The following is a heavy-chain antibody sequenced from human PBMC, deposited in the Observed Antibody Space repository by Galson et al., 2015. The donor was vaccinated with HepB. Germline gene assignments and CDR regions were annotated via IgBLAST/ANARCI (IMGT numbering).Heavy chain of an antibody. CDR3: AGWYFNASGDWFDP. CDR1: GYTFTSYG. D-gene: IGHD2-15*01. Sequence: SVKVSCKASGYTFTSYGISWVRQAPGQGLEWMGWISAYNGNTNYAQKLQGRVTMTTDTSTSTAYMELRSLRSDDTAVYYCAGWYFNASGDWFDPWGQGTLVTVSS. CDR2: ISAYNGNT. J-gene: IGHJ5*02. V-gene: IGHV1-18*01.